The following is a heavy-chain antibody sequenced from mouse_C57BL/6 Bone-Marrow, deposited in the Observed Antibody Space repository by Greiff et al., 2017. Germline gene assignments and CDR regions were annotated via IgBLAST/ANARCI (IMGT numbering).Heavy chain of an antibody. CDR3: ARYGGTEPSFDY. J-gene: IGHJ2*01. Sequence: VQLQQPGAELVKPGASVKLSCKASGYTFTSYWLQWVKQRPGQGLEWIGEIDPSDSYTNYNQKFKGKATLTVDTSSSTAYMQLSSLTSEDSAVYYCARYGGTEPSFDYWGQGTTLTVSS. V-gene: IGHV1-50*01. CDR2: IDPSDSYT. CDR1: GYTFTSYW. D-gene: IGHD1-1*01.